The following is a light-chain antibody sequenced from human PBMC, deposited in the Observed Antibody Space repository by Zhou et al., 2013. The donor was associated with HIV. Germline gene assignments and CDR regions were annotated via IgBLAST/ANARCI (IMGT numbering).Light chain of an antibody. CDR3: QQTNSAPLT. CDR2: AAS. V-gene: IGKV1-39*01. J-gene: IGKJ4*01. Sequence: DIQMTQSPSSLSASVGDRVTITCRASQSISSYLNWYQQKPGKAPKLLIYAASSLQSGVPSRFSGSGSGTDFTLTITSLQPEDFATYFCQQTNSAPLTFGGGTTVDIK. CDR1: QSISSY.